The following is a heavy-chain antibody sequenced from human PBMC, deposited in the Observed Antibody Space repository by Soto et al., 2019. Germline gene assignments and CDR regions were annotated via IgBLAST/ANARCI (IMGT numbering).Heavy chain of an antibody. CDR3: ARIRKEGWIDY. J-gene: IGHJ4*02. V-gene: IGHV2-70*04. CDR1: GFSLSTSGMR. D-gene: IGHD6-19*01. Sequence: SGPTLVNPTQTLTLTFTFSGFSLSTSGMRVSWIRQPPGKALEWLARIDWDDDKFYSTSLKTRLTISKDTSKNQVVLTMTNMDPVDTATYYCARIRKEGWIDYWGQGTLVTASS. CDR2: IDWDDDK.